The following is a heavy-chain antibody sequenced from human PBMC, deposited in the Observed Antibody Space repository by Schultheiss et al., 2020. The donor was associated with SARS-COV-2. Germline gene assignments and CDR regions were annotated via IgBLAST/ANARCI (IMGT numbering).Heavy chain of an antibody. D-gene: IGHD6-19*01. Sequence: GSLRLSCAVYGGSFSGYYWSWIRQPPGKGLEWIGSIYHSGSTYYNPSLKSRVTISVDTSKNQFSLKLSSVTAADTAVYYCARVNLGWQWLPWDYYGMDVWGQGTTVTVSS. CDR1: GGSFSGYY. CDR2: IYHSGST. J-gene: IGHJ6*02. CDR3: ARVNLGWQWLPWDYYGMDV. V-gene: IGHV4-34*01.